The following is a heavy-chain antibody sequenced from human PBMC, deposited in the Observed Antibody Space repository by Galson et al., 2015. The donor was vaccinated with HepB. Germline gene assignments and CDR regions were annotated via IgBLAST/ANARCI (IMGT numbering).Heavy chain of an antibody. J-gene: IGHJ5*02. CDR3: AKAAYSSGWETSDWFDP. D-gene: IGHD6-19*01. CDR1: GSTFSRFG. Sequence: SLRLSCAASGSTFSRFGMYWVRQTPGKRLEWVAVISFDGKNTHYGNSVKGRFTISRDNSKNTLYLQMNSLRPEDTAVYYCAKAAYSSGWETSDWFDPWGQGTLVTVSS. V-gene: IGHV3-30*18. CDR2: ISFDGKNT.